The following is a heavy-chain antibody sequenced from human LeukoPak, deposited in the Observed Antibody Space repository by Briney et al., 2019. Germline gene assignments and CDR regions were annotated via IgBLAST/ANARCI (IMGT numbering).Heavy chain of an antibody. CDR2: IYYSGNT. J-gene: IGHJ4*02. V-gene: IGHV4-59*01. CDR1: GGSISSYY. Sequence: PSETLSLTCTVSGGSISSYYWSWIRQPPGKGLEWIGYIYYSGNTNYNPSLKSQVTISIDTSKNQFSLKLSSVTAADTAVYYCARNTYFDYWGQGTLVSVSS. CDR3: ARNTYFDY.